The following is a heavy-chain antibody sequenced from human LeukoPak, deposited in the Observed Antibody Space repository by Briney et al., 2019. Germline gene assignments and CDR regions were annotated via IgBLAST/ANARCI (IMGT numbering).Heavy chain of an antibody. Sequence: ASVKVSCKASGYTFTSYGISWVRQAPGQGLEWMGWISVYNGNTNFAQKLQDRVTMTTDTSTSTAYMELRSLRSDDTAVYYCARAEKPNWGNYYYYCMDVWGKGTTVTVSS. D-gene: IGHD7-27*01. CDR3: ARAEKPNWGNYYYYCMDV. V-gene: IGHV1-18*01. J-gene: IGHJ6*03. CDR1: GYTFTSYG. CDR2: ISVYNGNT.